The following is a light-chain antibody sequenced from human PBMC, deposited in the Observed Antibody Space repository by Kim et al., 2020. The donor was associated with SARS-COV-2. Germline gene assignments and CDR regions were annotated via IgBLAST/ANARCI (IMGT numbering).Light chain of an antibody. CDR1: QSISSY. V-gene: IGKV1-39*01. CDR2: AAS. J-gene: IGKJ1*01. Sequence: DIQMTQSPSSLSASVGDRVTITCRASQSISSYLNWYQQKPGKAPKLLIYAASSLQSGVQSRFSGSGSGTDFTLTISSLQPEDFATYYCQQSYSTWTFGQGTKVDIK. CDR3: QQSYSTWT.